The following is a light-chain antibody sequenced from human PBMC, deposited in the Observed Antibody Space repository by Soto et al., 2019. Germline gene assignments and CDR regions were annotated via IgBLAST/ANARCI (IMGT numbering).Light chain of an antibody. V-gene: IGLV2-23*01. CDR3: CSYAGTGTYV. J-gene: IGLJ1*01. CDR1: SSDVGSYNV. Sequence: QSVLTQPASVSGSPGQSITISCTGTSSDVGSYNVVSWYQQHPGKAPKLMIYEGSKRPSGVSNRFSGSKSGNTASLTISGLQAEDEADYYCCSYAGTGTYVFGIGTKLTVL. CDR2: EGS.